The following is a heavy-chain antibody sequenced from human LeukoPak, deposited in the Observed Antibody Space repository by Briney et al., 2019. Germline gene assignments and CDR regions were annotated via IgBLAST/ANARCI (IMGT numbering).Heavy chain of an antibody. J-gene: IGHJ3*02. D-gene: IGHD1-26*01. CDR2: IIPILGIA. V-gene: IGHV1-69*04. Sequence: ASVKVSCKASGGTFSSYAISWVRQAPGQGLEWVGRIIPILGIANYAQKFQGRVTITADKSTSTAYMELSSLRSEDTAVYYCARVEGSYGAFDIWGQGTMVTVSS. CDR3: ARVEGSYGAFDI. CDR1: GGTFSSYA.